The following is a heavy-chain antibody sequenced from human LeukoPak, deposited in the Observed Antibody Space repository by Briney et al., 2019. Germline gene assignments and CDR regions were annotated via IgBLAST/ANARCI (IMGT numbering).Heavy chain of an antibody. CDR3: ARDQFNWNDRGIGY. D-gene: IGHD1-1*01. Sequence: GVSLRHPCAASGFTFSSYGMHWVRQAPGKGLEWVAVIWYDGSNKYYADSVKGRFTISRDNSKNTLYLQMNSLRAEDTAVYYCARDQFNWNDRGIGYWGQGTLVTVSS. J-gene: IGHJ4*02. CDR2: IWYDGSNK. V-gene: IGHV3-33*01. CDR1: GFTFSSYG.